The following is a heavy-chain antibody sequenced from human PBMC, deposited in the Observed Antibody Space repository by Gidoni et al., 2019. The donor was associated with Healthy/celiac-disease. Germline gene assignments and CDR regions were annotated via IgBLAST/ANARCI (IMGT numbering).Heavy chain of an antibody. V-gene: IGHV3-21*01. J-gene: IGHJ4*02. Sequence: EVQLVESGGGLVKPGGSLRLSCAASGFTFRSYSMNWVRQAPGKGLEWVSAISSSSSYIYYADSVKGRFTISRDNAKNSLYLQMNSLRAEDTAVYYCARDNGLLERVDGFDYGGQGTLVTVSS. D-gene: IGHD1-1*01. CDR3: ARDNGLLERVDGFDY. CDR2: ISSSSSYI. CDR1: GFTFRSYS.